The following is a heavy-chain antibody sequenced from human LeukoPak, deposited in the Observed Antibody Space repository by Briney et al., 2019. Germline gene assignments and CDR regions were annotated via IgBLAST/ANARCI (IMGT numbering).Heavy chain of an antibody. Sequence: GGSLRLSCAASGFTVSSNYMSWVRQAPGKGLEWVSVIYSGGSTYYADSVKGRFTISRDNSKNTLYLQMNSLRAEDTAVYYCAKDVDYDFWSGYFLFDYWGQGTLVTVSS. CDR1: GFTVSSNY. CDR2: IYSGGST. V-gene: IGHV3-53*01. CDR3: AKDVDYDFWSGYFLFDY. D-gene: IGHD3-3*01. J-gene: IGHJ4*02.